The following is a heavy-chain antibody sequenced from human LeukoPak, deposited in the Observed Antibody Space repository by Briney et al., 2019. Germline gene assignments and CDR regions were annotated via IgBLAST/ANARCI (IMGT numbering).Heavy chain of an antibody. V-gene: IGHV3-33*01. J-gene: IGHJ4*02. CDR3: ARDNSYGSPLDY. CDR2: IWTDGGTT. D-gene: IGHD3-10*01. Sequence: PGRSLRLSCAASGFPLNHYVMHLVRQAPGKGLELVALIWTDGGTTYYRDSVKGRFTISRDNSKNTLSLQMNSLRVEDAAVYYCARDNSYGSPLDYWGQGTLVTVSS. CDR1: GFPLNHYV.